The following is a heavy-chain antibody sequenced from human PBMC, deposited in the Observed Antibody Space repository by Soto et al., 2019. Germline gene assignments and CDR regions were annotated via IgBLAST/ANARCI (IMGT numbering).Heavy chain of an antibody. CDR3: AKEGGTIYFDY. J-gene: IGHJ4*02. V-gene: IGHV3-43*01. D-gene: IGHD2-8*01. Sequence: EVQLVQSGGVVVQPGGSLRLSCTASGFTFNKYSMHWVRQAPGKGLEWVSLINWEGDTTYYADSVKGRFTVSRDNSKNSLYLQMNSLRFEDTALYYCAKEGGTIYFDYWGQGTLVTVSS. CDR1: GFTFNKYS. CDR2: INWEGDTT.